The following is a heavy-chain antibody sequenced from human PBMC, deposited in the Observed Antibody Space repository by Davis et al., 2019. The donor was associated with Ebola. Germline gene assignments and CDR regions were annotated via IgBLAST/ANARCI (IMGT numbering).Heavy chain of an antibody. V-gene: IGHV4-38-2*02. J-gene: IGHJ4*02. CDR2: IYHSGST. CDR1: GYSISSGYY. D-gene: IGHD3-3*01. Sequence: PSETLSLTCAVSGYSISSGYYWGWIRQPPGKGLEWIGSIYHSGSTYYNPSLKSRVTISVDTSKNQFSLKLSSVTAADTAVYYCARDATYYDFWSGYLPFDYWGQGTLVTVSS. CDR3: ARDATYYDFWSGYLPFDY.